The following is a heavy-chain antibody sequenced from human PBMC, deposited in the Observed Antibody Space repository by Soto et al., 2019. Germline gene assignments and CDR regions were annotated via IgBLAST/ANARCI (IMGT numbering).Heavy chain of an antibody. CDR1: GYTFTSYE. Sequence: QVQLVQSGAEVKKPGASVKVSCKASGYTFTSYEINWVRQATGQGLEWMGWMNPNSGNTGYAQKFQGRVTMTRNTSISTAYMELSSLRSEDTAVYYCARGGLDIVVVVAATSWFDPWGQGTLVTVSS. V-gene: IGHV1-8*01. D-gene: IGHD2-15*01. J-gene: IGHJ5*02. CDR2: MNPNSGNT. CDR3: ARGGLDIVVVVAATSWFDP.